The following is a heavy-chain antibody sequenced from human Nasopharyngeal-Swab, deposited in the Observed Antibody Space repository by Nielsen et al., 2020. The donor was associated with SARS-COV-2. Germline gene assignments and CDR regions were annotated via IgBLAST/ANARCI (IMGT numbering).Heavy chain of an antibody. Sequence: ESLKISCAASGFTFSSYAMSWVRQAPGKGLEWVSAISGSGGSTYYADSVKGRFTISRDNSKNTLYLQMNSLRAEDTAVYYCAKGIPSVSDYWGQGTLVTVSS. CDR3: AKGIPSVSDY. D-gene: IGHD5-18*01. CDR2: ISGSGGST. J-gene: IGHJ4*02. V-gene: IGHV3-23*01. CDR1: GFTFSSYA.